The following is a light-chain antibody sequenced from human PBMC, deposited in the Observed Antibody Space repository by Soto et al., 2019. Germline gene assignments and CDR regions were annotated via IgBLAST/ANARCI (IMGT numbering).Light chain of an antibody. V-gene: IGKV3-20*01. Sequence: ELVLTQSPGTLSLSPGERATLSCRASQSVSSSYLAWYQQKPGQTPRLLFYGASSRATGIPDRFSGSGSGTDFTLTISRLEPEDFAVYYCQQYGSSPFTFGPGTKVDIK. CDR1: QSVSSSY. J-gene: IGKJ3*01. CDR3: QQYGSSPFT. CDR2: GAS.